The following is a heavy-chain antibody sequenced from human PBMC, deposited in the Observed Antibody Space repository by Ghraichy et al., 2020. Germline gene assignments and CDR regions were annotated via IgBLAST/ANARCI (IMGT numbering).Heavy chain of an antibody. Sequence: GGSLRLSCAASGFTFSSHAMGWVRQAPGKGLEWVSAISGNAANTYYADSVNGRFTISRDNSKNSLSLQMNSLRDEDTAVYYCARASMVVRFYYYNGMDVWGQGTTVTVSS. J-gene: IGHJ6*02. CDR1: GFTFSSHA. D-gene: IGHD2-15*01. CDR2: ISGNAANT. V-gene: IGHV3-23*01. CDR3: ARASMVVRFYYYNGMDV.